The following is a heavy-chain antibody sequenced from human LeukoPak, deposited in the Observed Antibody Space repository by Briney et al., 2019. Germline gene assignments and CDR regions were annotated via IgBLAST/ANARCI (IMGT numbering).Heavy chain of an antibody. CDR1: GGTLSTHA. V-gene: IGHV1-69*05. CDR3: ATGRVSDTTLVSWFDT. Sequence: SVKVSCKASGGTLSTHAVIWVRQAPGQGLEWMGGIILISPTANYARKFQDRVTITMDQYTTYMELSSLRSDDTAVYYCATGRVSDTTLVSWFDTWGQGTLVTVSS. CDR2: IILISPTA. D-gene: IGHD5-18*01. J-gene: IGHJ5*02.